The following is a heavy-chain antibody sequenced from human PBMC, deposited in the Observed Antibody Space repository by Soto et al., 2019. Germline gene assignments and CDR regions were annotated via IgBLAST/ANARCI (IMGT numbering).Heavy chain of an antibody. CDR2: ISAYNGNT. CDR1: GYTFTSYG. V-gene: IGHV1-18*01. Sequence: ASVKVSCKASGYTFTSYGISWVRQAPGQGLEWMGWISAYNGNTNYAQKLQGRVTMTTDTSTSTAYMELRSLRSDDTAVYYCAAYCSGGSCYPNYFDYWGQGTLVTVSS. D-gene: IGHD2-15*01. CDR3: AAYCSGGSCYPNYFDY. J-gene: IGHJ4*02.